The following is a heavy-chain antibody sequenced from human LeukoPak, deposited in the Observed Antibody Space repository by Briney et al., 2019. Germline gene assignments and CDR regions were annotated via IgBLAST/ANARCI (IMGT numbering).Heavy chain of an antibody. CDR1: GFTFSSYS. CDR3: ARGRTHYYDSNGYSDY. Sequence: GGSLRLSCAASGFTFSSYSMNWVRQAPGRGLEWVSSISSSSSYIYYADSVKGRFTISRDNAKNSLYLQMNSLRAEDTAVYYCARGRTHYYDSNGYSDYWGQGTLVTVSP. D-gene: IGHD3-22*01. J-gene: IGHJ4*02. CDR2: ISSSSSYI. V-gene: IGHV3-21*01.